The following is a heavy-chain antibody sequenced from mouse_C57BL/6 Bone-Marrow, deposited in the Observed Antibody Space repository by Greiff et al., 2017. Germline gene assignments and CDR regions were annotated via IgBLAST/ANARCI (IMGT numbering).Heavy chain of an antibody. V-gene: IGHV14-2*01. CDR1: GFNIKDYY. Sequence: EVQLQQSGAELVKPGASVKLSCTASGFNIKDYYMHWVKQRTEQGLAWIGRIDPEDGDTKYAPKFPGKATITASTSSNTAYLQLSSLTAEDTAVYYCASPAYERDWYFDVWGTRATVTVAS. D-gene: IGHD1-1*01. CDR3: ASPAYERDWYFDV. CDR2: IDPEDGDT. J-gene: IGHJ1*03.